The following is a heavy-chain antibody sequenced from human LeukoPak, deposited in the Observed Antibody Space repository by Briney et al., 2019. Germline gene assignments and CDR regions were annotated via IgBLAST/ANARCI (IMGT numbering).Heavy chain of an antibody. CDR1: GGSFSGYY. J-gene: IGHJ4*02. CDR3: ARDRLRFVY. V-gene: IGHV4-34*01. CDR2: INHSGST. Sequence: SSETLSLTCAVYGGSFSGYYWSWIRQPPGKGLEWIGEINHSGSTNYNPSLKSRVTISVDTSKNQFSLKLSSVTAADTAVYYCARDRLRFVYWGQGTLVTVSS.